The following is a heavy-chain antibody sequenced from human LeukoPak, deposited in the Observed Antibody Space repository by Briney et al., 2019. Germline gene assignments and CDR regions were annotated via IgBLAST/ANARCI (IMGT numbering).Heavy chain of an antibody. CDR3: ASYDFWSGWNYFDY. V-gene: IGHV3-66*02. CDR2: IYSGGST. Sequence: PGGSLRLSCAASGFTVSSNYMSWVCQAPGKGLEWVSVIYSGGSTYYADSVKGRFTISRDNSKNTLYLQMNSLRAEDTAVYYCASYDFWSGWNYFDYWGQGTLVTVSS. D-gene: IGHD3-3*01. J-gene: IGHJ4*02. CDR1: GFTVSSNY.